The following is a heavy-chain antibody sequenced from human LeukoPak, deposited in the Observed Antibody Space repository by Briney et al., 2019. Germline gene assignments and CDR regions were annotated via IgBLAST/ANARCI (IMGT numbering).Heavy chain of an antibody. D-gene: IGHD3-9*01. J-gene: IGHJ4*02. CDR2: ISYDGSNK. CDR3: ARGYDILTGTRGYFDY. Sequence: GGSLRLSCAASGFTFSSYAMHWVRQAPGKGLEWVAVISYDGSNKYYADSVKGRFTISRDNSKNTLYLQMNSLRAEDTAVYYCARGYDILTGTRGYFDYWGQGTLVTVSS. V-gene: IGHV3-30*04. CDR1: GFTFSSYA.